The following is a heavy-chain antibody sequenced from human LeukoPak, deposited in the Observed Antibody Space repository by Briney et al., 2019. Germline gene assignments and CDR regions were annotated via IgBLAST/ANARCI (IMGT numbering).Heavy chain of an antibody. CDR1: GFTFDTYW. V-gene: IGHV3-74*01. Sequence: GSLRLSCVASGFTFDTYWMHWVRQAPGKGLVWVSRIHRDGNNINYADFVQGRFTVSRDNAKNTLHLQMHSLRVEDTAMYYCARGLRDRYGMDVWGQGTTVTVSS. J-gene: IGHJ6*02. CDR2: IHRDGNNI. CDR3: ARGLRDRYGMDV.